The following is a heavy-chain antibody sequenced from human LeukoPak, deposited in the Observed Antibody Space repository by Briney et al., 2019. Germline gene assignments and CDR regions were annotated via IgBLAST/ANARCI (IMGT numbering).Heavy chain of an antibody. V-gene: IGHV1-69*01. J-gene: IGHJ4*02. Sequence: SVKVSCKASGGTFSSYAISWVRQAPGQGLEWMGGIIPIFGTANYAQKFQGRVTITADESTSTAYMELSSLRSEDTAVYYCVWGTGYCSSTSCSSYYFDYWGQGTLVTVSS. CDR3: VWGTGYCSSTSCSSYYFDY. D-gene: IGHD2-2*01. CDR2: IIPIFGTA. CDR1: GGTFSSYA.